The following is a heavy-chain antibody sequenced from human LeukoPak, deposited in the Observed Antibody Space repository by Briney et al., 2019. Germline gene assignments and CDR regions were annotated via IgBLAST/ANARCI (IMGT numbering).Heavy chain of an antibody. D-gene: IGHD2-15*01. Sequence: ASVKVSCKASGYTFTGYYMHWVRQAPGQGLEWMGWINPNSGGTNYAQKFQGRVTMTTDTSISTAYMELSSLRSDDTAVYYCARRGSHCSGSSCYGTFDYWGQGTLVTVSS. J-gene: IGHJ4*02. V-gene: IGHV1-2*02. CDR2: INPNSGGT. CDR1: GYTFTGYY. CDR3: ARRGSHCSGSSCYGTFDY.